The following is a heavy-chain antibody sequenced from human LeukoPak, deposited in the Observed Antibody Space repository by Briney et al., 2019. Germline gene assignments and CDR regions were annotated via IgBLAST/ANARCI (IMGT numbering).Heavy chain of an antibody. V-gene: IGHV3-30*03. CDR3: ARDPFGGKIFDF. Sequence: GGSLRLSCAVSGFTLSAYSMHWVRQTPGKGLEWLAVISYDKDKEYYADSVRGRFTISRDNSRDTLYLQLSSLRPEDTAVYYCARDPFGGKIFDFGGQGPLVTVSS. D-gene: IGHD3-16*01. CDR2: ISYDKDKE. J-gene: IGHJ4*02. CDR1: GFTLSAYS.